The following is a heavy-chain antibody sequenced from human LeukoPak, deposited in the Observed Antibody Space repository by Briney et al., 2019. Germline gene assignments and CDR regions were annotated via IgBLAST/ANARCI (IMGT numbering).Heavy chain of an antibody. CDR1: GGSVSSGSYY. CDR2: IYYSGST. V-gene: IGHV4-61*01. D-gene: IGHD6-19*01. J-gene: IGHJ4*02. CDR3: ARDDYSSGRSDY. Sequence: SETLSLTCTVSGGSVSSGSYYWTWSRQPPGKGLGWIRYIYYSGSTNYNPSLKSRVTISVDTSKNQFSLKLSSVTAADTAAYYCARDDYSSGRSDYWGQGTLVTVSS.